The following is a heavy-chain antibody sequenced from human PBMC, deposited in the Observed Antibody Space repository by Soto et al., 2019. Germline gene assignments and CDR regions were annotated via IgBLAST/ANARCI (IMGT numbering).Heavy chain of an antibody. Sequence: SETLSLTCAVYGGSFSGYYWSWIRQPPGKGLEWIGEINHSGSTNYNPSLKSRVTISVGTSKNQFSLKLSSVTAADTAVYYCARGGKRLLRKGFEYWGQGTLVTVSS. D-gene: IGHD3-22*01. V-gene: IGHV4-34*01. CDR3: ARGGKRLLRKGFEY. CDR1: GGSFSGYY. CDR2: INHSGST. J-gene: IGHJ4*02.